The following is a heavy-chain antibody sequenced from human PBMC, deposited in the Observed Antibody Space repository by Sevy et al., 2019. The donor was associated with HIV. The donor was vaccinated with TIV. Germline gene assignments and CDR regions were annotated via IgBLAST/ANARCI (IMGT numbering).Heavy chain of an antibody. D-gene: IGHD3-3*01. Sequence: SETLSLTCSVSGGSMRNFYWSWIRQPPGKGLEWIGNIYYSGSTNYNPSLKSRVTMSVDTSKNQFSLKLSSVTAADTAVYYCARSGFLEWAGSTRGPRNWFDLWGQGTLVTVSS. CDR1: GGSMRNFY. CDR3: ARSGFLEWAGSTRGPRNWFDL. CDR2: IYYSGST. J-gene: IGHJ5*02. V-gene: IGHV4-59*13.